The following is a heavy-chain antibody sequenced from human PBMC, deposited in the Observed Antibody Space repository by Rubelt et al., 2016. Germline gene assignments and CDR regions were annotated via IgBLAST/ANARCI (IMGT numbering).Heavy chain of an antibody. Sequence: QVQLVESGGGVVQPGRSLRLSCAASGFTFSSYGMHWVRPAPGKGLEWVAVISYDGSNKYYADSVKGRFTISRDNSKNTLYLQMNSRRAEDTAVYYCARDGPEQWLVPEFDYWGQGTLVTVSS. CDR2: ISYDGSNK. CDR3: ARDGPEQWLVPEFDY. J-gene: IGHJ4*02. V-gene: IGHV3-30*03. D-gene: IGHD6-19*01. CDR1: GFTFSSYG.